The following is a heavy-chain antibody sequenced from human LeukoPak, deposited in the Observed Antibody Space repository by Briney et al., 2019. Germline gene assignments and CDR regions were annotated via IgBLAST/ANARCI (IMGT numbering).Heavy chain of an antibody. CDR3: AREVGYSSYFDS. CDR1: GFTVSSNY. Sequence: GGSLRLSCAASGFTVSSNYMSWVRQAPGKGLEWVSSISSSSHLYYADSVKGRFTISRDNAKDSVYLYMNDLRAENTAVYYCAREVGYSSYFDSWGQGALVTVSS. D-gene: IGHD5-12*01. J-gene: IGHJ4*02. V-gene: IGHV3-21*01. CDR2: ISSSSHL.